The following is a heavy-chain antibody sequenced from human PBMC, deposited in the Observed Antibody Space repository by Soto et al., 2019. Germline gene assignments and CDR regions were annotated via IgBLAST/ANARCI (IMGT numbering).Heavy chain of an antibody. CDR1: GLTFTSYA. CDR2: ISAGGDNT. Sequence: PGRSLRLSCAASGLTFTSYAMNWVRQTPTKGLEWVSAISAGGDNTYYRDSVRGRFTISRDNSRNTLYLQMNSLTAEDTAVYYCVDHWEPTSGAINYWGQGTLVTVSS. D-gene: IGHD1-26*01. V-gene: IGHV3-23*01. CDR3: VDHWEPTSGAINY. J-gene: IGHJ4*02.